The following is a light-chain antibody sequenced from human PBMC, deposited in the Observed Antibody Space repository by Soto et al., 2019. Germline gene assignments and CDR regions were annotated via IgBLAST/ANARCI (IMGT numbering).Light chain of an antibody. J-gene: IGKJ1*01. CDR1: QSVGSN. V-gene: IGKV3-15*01. Sequence: EIVMTQSPATLSVSPGERATLSCRASQSVGSNLAWCQQKPGQAPRLLIYGASTRATGIPARFSGSGSGTEFALTISSLQSEDFASYFCQQYNNWPPDRTFGQGTKVEIK. CDR3: QQYNNWPPDRT. CDR2: GAS.